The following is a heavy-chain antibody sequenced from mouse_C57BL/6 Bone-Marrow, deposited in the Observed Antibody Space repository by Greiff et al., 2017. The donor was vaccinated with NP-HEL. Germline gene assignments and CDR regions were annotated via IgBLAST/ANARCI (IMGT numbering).Heavy chain of an antibody. V-gene: IGHV1-69*01. CDR1: GYTFTSYW. CDR3: ARETGSYFDY. J-gene: IGHJ2*01. D-gene: IGHD4-1*01. Sequence: VQLQQSGAELVMPGASVKLSCKASGYTFTSYWMHWVKQRPGQGLEWIGEIDPSDSYTNYNQKFKGKSTLTVDKSSSTAYMQLSSLTSEDSAVYYCARETGSYFDYWGQGTTLTVSS. CDR2: IDPSDSYT.